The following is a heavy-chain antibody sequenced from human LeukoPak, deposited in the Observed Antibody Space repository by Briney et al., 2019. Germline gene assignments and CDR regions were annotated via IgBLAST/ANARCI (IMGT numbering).Heavy chain of an antibody. CDR3: TTGDVGILTGESY. Sequence: SVKVSCKTSGGXFLNYAISWVRQAPGQGLEWMGRIIPILGIANYAQKFQARVTLTADKSTSTAYMELSSLRSEDTAVYFCTTGDVGILTGESYWGQGTLVTVSS. CDR2: IIPILGIA. CDR1: GGXFLNYA. V-gene: IGHV1-69*04. J-gene: IGHJ4*02. D-gene: IGHD3-9*01.